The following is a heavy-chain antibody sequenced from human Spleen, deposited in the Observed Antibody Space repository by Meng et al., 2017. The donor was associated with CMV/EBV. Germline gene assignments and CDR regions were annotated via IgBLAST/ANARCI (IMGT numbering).Heavy chain of an antibody. CDR3: TRDQFLLQDYYYGMDV. D-gene: IGHD5/OR15-5a*01. V-gene: IGHV6-1*01. J-gene: IGHJ6*02. CDR1: GDSVSSNSAT. CDR2: TYYRSKWYN. Sequence: SETLSLTCVISGDSVSSNSATWSWIRQSPSRGLEWLGRTYYRSKWYNDYAASVKSRITINPDTSKNQFSLQLNSVTPEDTAVYYCTRDQFLLQDYYYGMDVWGQGTTVTVSS.